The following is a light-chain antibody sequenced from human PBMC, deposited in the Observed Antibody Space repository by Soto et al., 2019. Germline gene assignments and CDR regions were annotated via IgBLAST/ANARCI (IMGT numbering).Light chain of an antibody. Sequence: DMQVTQSPSTLSASVGDRVTITCRASQSVSDWLAWYQQKPGKAPRLLIYRASTLINGVPSRFSGSGSGTEFTLTISSLQPDDFATYYCQQYNSYPPYTFGQGTKLESK. J-gene: IGKJ2*01. CDR2: RAS. CDR3: QQYNSYPPYT. CDR1: QSVSDW. V-gene: IGKV1-5*03.